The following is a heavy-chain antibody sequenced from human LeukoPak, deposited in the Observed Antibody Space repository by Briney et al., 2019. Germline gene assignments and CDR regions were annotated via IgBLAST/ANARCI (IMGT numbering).Heavy chain of an antibody. V-gene: IGHV4-4*07. CDR1: GGSISSYY. CDR2: IYTSGST. Sequence: SETLSLTCTVSGGSISSYYWSWIRQPAGKGLEWIGRIYTSGSTNYNPSLKSRVTMSVDTSKTQFSLKLSSVTAADTAVYYCARDAYYYGSGSPYYFDYWGQGTLVTVSS. J-gene: IGHJ4*02. CDR3: ARDAYYYGSGSPYYFDY. D-gene: IGHD3-10*01.